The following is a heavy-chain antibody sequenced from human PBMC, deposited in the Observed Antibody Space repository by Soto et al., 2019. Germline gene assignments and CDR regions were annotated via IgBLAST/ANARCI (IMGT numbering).Heavy chain of an antibody. Sequence: EVQLLESGGGLVQPGGSLRLSCAASGFTFSNNSMTWVRQAPGKGLEWVSAISSGGANTYYADSVKGRFTISRDNSKNTLDLQMSSRRAEDTAVYYCAKLLAGKFSDNWGQGSLVTVSS. CDR2: ISSGGANT. J-gene: IGHJ4*02. CDR3: AKLLAGKFSDN. CDR1: GFTFSNNS. V-gene: IGHV3-23*01.